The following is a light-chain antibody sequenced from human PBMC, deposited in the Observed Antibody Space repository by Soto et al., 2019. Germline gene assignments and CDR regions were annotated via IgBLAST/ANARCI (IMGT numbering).Light chain of an antibody. V-gene: IGLV1-51*01. Sequence: QSVLTQPPSVSAAPGQTVTISCSGSTSNIGNKYVSWYQQFPGAAPKLLIYDSNKRPSGIPERFSASKSATSATLGITGLQTGDEADYYCGVWDDSLSAGGVFGTGTKVTVL. CDR2: DSN. CDR3: GVWDDSLSAGGV. CDR1: TSNIGNKY. J-gene: IGLJ1*01.